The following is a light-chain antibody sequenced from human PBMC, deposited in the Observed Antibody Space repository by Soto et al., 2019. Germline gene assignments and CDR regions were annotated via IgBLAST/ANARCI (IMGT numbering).Light chain of an antibody. CDR3: QRSYSTPFT. J-gene: IGKJ2*01. CDR1: QSISSY. V-gene: IGKV1-39*01. CDR2: AAS. Sequence: DIRMTQSPSSLSASVGDRVTITCRASQSISSYLNWYLQKQGKAPKILIYAASSLQSGVPSRFSGSGSGTDFTLTISSLQPEDFATYYCQRSYSTPFTFGQGTKLEIK.